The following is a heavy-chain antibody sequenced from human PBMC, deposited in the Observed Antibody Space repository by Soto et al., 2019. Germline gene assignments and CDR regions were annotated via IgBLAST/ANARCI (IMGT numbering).Heavy chain of an antibody. CDR3: ATRIAAAVKTGYYYGMDV. J-gene: IGHJ6*02. Sequence: NPSETLSLTCTVSGGSISSSSYYWGWIRQPPGKGLEWIGSIYYSGSTYYNPSLKSRVTISVDTSKNQFSLRLSSVTAADTAVYYCATRIAAAVKTGYYYGMDVWGQGTTVTVSS. CDR2: IYYSGST. CDR1: GGSISSSSYY. V-gene: IGHV4-39*01. D-gene: IGHD6-13*01.